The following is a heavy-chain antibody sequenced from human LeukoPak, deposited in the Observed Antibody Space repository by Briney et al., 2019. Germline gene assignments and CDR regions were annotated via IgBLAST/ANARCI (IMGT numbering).Heavy chain of an antibody. CDR2: INPSGGST. J-gene: IGHJ4*02. CDR3: ARALNFYLYFDY. D-gene: IGHD2/OR15-2a*01. Sequence: ASVKVSCKASGYTFTSYYMHWVRQAPGQGLGWMGIINPSGGSTSYAQKFQGRVTMTRDTSTSTVYMELSSLRSEDTAVYYCARALNFYLYFDYWGQGTLVTVSS. CDR1: GYTFTSYY. V-gene: IGHV1-46*01.